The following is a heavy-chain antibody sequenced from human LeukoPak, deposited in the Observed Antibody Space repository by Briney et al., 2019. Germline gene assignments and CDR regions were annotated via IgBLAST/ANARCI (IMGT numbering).Heavy chain of an antibody. CDR2: ISSSSTI. V-gene: IGHV3-48*04. CDR3: AKDRSVD. J-gene: IGHJ4*02. D-gene: IGHD4-23*01. CDR1: GFTFSSYS. Sequence: GGSLRLSCAVSGFTFSSYSMNWVRQAPGKGLEWVSYISSSSTIYYADSVKGRFTISRDNAKNSLYLQMNSLRAEDTAVYYCAKDRSVDWGQGTLVTVSS.